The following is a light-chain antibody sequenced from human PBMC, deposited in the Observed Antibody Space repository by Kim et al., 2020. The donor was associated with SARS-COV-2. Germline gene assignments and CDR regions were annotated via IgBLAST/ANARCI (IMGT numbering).Light chain of an antibody. CDR1: SDSIVRNF. J-gene: IGLJ3*02. CDR3: QSYDPATHWV. CDR2: VDN. Sequence: KTVTISCTGNSDSIVRNFVQWYQQRPGSAPTTVIYVDNQRPSGVPARFSASVDTSSNSASLTISGLRTEDEADYYCQSYDPATHWVFGGGTQLTVL. V-gene: IGLV6-57*02.